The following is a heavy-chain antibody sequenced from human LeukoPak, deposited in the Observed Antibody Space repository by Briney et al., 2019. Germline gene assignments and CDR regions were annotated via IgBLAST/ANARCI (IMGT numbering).Heavy chain of an antibody. V-gene: IGHV3-7*01. CDR1: GFTFSSYW. CDR2: IKQDGSEK. Sequence: PGGSLRLSCAASGFTFSSYWMSWVRQAPGKGLEWVANIKQDGSEKYYVDSVKGRFTISRDNAKNSLYLQMNSLRAEDTAVYYCARGRLPYTTDDAFDIWGQGTMVTVSS. J-gene: IGHJ3*02. CDR3: ARGRLPYTTDDAFDI. D-gene: IGHD6-25*01.